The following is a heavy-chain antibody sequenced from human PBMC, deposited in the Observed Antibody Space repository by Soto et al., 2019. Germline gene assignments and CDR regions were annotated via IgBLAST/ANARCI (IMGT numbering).Heavy chain of an antibody. J-gene: IGHJ4*02. D-gene: IGHD3-9*01. CDR1: GYTFTSYA. V-gene: IGHV1-3*01. CDR3: ARSMFLYYDILTDLYYFDY. CDR2: INAGNGNT. Sequence: GASVKVSCKASGYTFTSYAMHWVRQAPGQRLEWMGWINAGNGNTKYSQKFRGRVTITRDTSASTAYMELSSLRSEDTAVYYCARSMFLYYDILTDLYYFDYWGQGTLVTVSS.